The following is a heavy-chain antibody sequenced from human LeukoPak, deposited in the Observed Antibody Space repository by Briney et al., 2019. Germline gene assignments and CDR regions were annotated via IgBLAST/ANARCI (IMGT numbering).Heavy chain of an antibody. CDR3: ARVDRRQLVHAFDI. Sequence: ASVKVSCKASGYTFTSYYMHWVRQAPGQGLEWMGWINPNSGGTNYAQKFQGRVTMTRDTSISTAYMELSRLRSDDTAVYYCARVDRRQLVHAFDIWGQGTMVTVSS. V-gene: IGHV1-2*02. CDR2: INPNSGGT. J-gene: IGHJ3*02. D-gene: IGHD6-6*01. CDR1: GYTFTSYY.